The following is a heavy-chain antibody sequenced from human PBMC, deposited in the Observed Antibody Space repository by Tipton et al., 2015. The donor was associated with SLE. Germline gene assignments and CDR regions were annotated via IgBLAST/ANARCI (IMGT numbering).Heavy chain of an antibody. CDR1: GGSININSYF. J-gene: IGHJ4*02. D-gene: IGHD2-8*02. CDR2: IYHNGNT. CDR3: ARQILVQYFDH. Sequence: GLVKPSETLSLTCTVSGGSININSYFWAWIRQPPGKGLEWIGSIYHNGNTYYNSSLKSRVTISVDKSKDQFSLNVRSVTAADTAVYYCARQILVQYFDHWGQGSLVTVSS. V-gene: IGHV4-39*01.